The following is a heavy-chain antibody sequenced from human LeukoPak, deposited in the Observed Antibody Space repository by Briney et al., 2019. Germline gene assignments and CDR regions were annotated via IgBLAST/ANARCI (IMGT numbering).Heavy chain of an antibody. CDR2: IYSSENT. CDR3: ARDVMGYGDAFNI. J-gene: IGHJ3*02. V-gene: IGHV4-59*12. Sequence: SETLSLTCTVSGGSISRYYWSWIRQPPGKGLEWIGYIYSSENTYYNPSLNSRVTISVDTSKNQFSLKLSSVTAADTAVYYCARDVMGYGDAFNIWGQGTMVTVSS. CDR1: GGSISRYY. D-gene: IGHD3-16*01.